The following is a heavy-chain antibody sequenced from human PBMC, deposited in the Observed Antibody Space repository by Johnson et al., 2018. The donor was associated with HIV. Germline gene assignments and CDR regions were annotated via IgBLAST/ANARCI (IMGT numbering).Heavy chain of an antibody. D-gene: IGHD3-22*01. V-gene: IGHV3-15*01. J-gene: IGHJ3*02. Sequence: VQLVESGGGLVKPGGSLRLSCAASGCTFSNAWMSWVRQAPGKGLEWVGRIKSKTDGGTTDYVAPVTGSFTISRDDSKNTLYLQMNSLKTEDTAVYYCTTDDYDSSGRAFDIWGQGTMVTVSS. CDR3: TTDDYDSSGRAFDI. CDR2: IKSKTDGGTT. CDR1: GCTFSNAW.